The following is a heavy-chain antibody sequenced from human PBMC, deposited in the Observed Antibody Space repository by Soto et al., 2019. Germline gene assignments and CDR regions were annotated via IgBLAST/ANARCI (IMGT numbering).Heavy chain of an antibody. J-gene: IGHJ2*01. V-gene: IGHV3-9*01. D-gene: IGHD3-16*01. Sequence: EVQLVESGGGLVQPGRSLRLSCTASGFIFDNHAMHWVRQAPGKGLEWVAGVTWNSVATGYADSVKGRFTISRDNAKNSLYLQMNSLSAEDTAVYFCVKGGGMEYCDFWGRGTVVTVSS. CDR1: GFIFDNHA. CDR3: VKGGGMEYCDF. CDR2: VTWNSVAT.